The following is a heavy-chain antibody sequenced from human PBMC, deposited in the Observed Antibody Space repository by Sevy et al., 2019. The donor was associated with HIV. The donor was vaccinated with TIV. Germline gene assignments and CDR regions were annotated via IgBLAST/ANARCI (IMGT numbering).Heavy chain of an antibody. D-gene: IGHD6-6*01. Sequence: SETLSLTCTVSGDPVSSRIYYWGWVRQAPGKGLEWIGSIYYSGRTYSNPSLKSRVAISVDTSRKQLFLKMTSVTAADTAMYYCGRSEYTSSLVDHWGQGTLVTVSS. CDR3: GRSEYTSSLVDH. J-gene: IGHJ4*02. CDR2: IYYSGRT. V-gene: IGHV4-39*01. CDR1: GDPVSSRIYY.